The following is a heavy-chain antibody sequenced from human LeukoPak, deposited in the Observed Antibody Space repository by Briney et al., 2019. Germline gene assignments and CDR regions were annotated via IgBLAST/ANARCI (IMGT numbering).Heavy chain of an antibody. CDR2: ISPSGST. V-gene: IGHV4-61*02. Sequence: SQTLSLTCTVSGASISSCSYYWNWLPPPAGKGLEWIGRISPSGSTNYNPSLTSRVTISVDTSKNQLSLKLSFVTAADTAVYYGARVSYQEGVDNWGQGNLVTVSS. D-gene: IGHD2-2*01. CDR3: ARVSYQEGVDN. J-gene: IGHJ4*02. CDR1: GASISSCSYY.